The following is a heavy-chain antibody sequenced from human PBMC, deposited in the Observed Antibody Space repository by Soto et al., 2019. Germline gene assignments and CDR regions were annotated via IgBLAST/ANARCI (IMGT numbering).Heavy chain of an antibody. V-gene: IGHV3-21*01. CDR3: AREGIAAALDY. CDR2: ISSSSSYI. Sequence: EVQLVESGGGLVKPGGSLRLSCAASGFTFSSYSMNWVRQAPGKGLEWVSSISSSSSYIYYAGSVKGRFTISRDNAKNSLYLQVNSLRAEDTAVYYCAREGIAAALDYWGQGTLVTVSS. D-gene: IGHD6-13*01. CDR1: GFTFSSYS. J-gene: IGHJ4*02.